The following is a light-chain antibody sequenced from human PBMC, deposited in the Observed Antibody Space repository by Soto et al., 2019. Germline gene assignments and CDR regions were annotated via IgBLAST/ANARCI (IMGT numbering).Light chain of an antibody. J-gene: IGKJ1*01. CDR3: LQYNGYYRT. CDR1: QSVGSN. V-gene: IGKV3-15*01. CDR2: RAS. Sequence: ILMTQSPATLSVSPGDTAILSCRASQSVGSNLAWYQQKPGQSPRRLIYRASIRAPGVPARFSGSGSGTEFTLTITSLQSEDFATYYCLQYNGYYRTFGQGTKVEIK.